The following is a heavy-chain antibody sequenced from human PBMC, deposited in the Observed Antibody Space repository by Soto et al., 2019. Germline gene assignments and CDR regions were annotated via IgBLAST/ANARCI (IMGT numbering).Heavy chain of an antibody. J-gene: IGHJ6*03. Sequence: SETLSLTCTVSGGSISSYYWSWIRQPPGKGLEWIGYIYYSGSTNYNPSLKSRVTISVDTSKNQFSLKLCSVTAADTAVYYCARGSAYYDFWRANYYYYMDVWGKGTTVTVSS. D-gene: IGHD3-3*01. V-gene: IGHV4-59*01. CDR1: GGSISSYY. CDR2: IYYSGST. CDR3: ARGSAYYDFWRANYYYYMDV.